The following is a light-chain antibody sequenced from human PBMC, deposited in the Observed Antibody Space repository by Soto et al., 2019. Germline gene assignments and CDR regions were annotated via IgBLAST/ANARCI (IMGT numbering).Light chain of an antibody. CDR1: SSNIGAGYG. Sequence: QSVLTQPPSVSGAPGQRVTISCTGSSSNIGAGYGVHWYQQLPGTAPKLLIYDNTNRPSGVPDRFSGSKSGTSASLAITGLQAEDEADYYCQSYDNSLSGSRVFGGGTKVTVL. CDR2: DNT. CDR3: QSYDNSLSGSRV. V-gene: IGLV1-40*01. J-gene: IGLJ3*02.